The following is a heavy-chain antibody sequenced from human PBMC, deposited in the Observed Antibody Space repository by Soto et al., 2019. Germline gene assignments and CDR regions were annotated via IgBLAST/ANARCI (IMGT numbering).Heavy chain of an antibody. CDR3: ATQPRYDSSGYFFY. D-gene: IGHD3-22*01. Sequence: PSETQSLTCSVSGYSISSGYYWGWLRQPPGKGLEWVGDIYYTGSTFYHPSLKTRVTLSMDSSKNQFSLNLESVTAADTAVYYCATQPRYDSSGYFFYWGQGTQVTVSS. CDR1: GYSISSGYY. J-gene: IGHJ4*02. CDR2: IYYTGST. V-gene: IGHV4-38-2*01.